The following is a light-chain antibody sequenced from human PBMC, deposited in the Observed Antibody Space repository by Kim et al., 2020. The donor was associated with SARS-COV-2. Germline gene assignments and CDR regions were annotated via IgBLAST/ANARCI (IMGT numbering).Light chain of an antibody. V-gene: IGLV3-1*01. CDR2: QNS. CDR1: KLGDKL. CDR3: QAWDSFTAV. Sequence: SYELTQPPSVSVSPGQTASITCSGDKLGDKLASWYQQKAGQSPVLVMYQNSKRYSGIPGRFSGSNSGNTATLTISGTQAMDEADYFCQAWDSFTAVFGGGTKLTVL. J-gene: IGLJ3*02.